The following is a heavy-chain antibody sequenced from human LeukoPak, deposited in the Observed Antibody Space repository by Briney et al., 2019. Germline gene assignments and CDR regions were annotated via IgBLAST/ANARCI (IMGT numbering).Heavy chain of an antibody. D-gene: IGHD5-18*01. CDR1: GFTFSSYE. CDR3: ASDVNTFGYLADY. J-gene: IGHJ4*02. CDR2: ISSSGSTI. Sequence: PGGSLRLSCAASGFTFSSYEMNWVRQAPGKGLEWVSYISSSGSTIYYADSVKGRFTISRDNAKNSLYLQMNTLRVEDAAVYFCASDVNTFGYLADYWGQGTLVTVSS. V-gene: IGHV3-48*03.